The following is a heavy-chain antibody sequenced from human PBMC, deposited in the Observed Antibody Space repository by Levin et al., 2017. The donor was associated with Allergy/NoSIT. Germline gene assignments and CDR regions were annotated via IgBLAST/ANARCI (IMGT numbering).Heavy chain of an antibody. J-gene: IGHJ4*02. CDR2: ISSNGGST. D-gene: IGHD3-10*01. CDR1: GFTFSSHA. Sequence: GGSLRLSCSASGFTFSSHAMHWVRQAPGKGLEYVSAISSNGGSTYYADSVKGRFTISRDNSKNTLYLQMSSLRAEDTAVYYCVKDAPPDYGSGSFYFDYWGQGTLVTVSS. CDR3: VKDAPPDYGSGSFYFDY. V-gene: IGHV3-64D*06.